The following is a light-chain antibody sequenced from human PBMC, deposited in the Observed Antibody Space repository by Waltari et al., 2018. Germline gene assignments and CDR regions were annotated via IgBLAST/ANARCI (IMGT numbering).Light chain of an antibody. V-gene: IGKV1-12*01. CDR3: QQAASFPLT. CDR1: QGINCW. J-gene: IGKJ4*01. Sequence: IQMTQSPSSVSASVGDIVTVPCRASQGINCWLAWYPQKPGRAPKLLIYGASSLQSGVPSRFSGSGSGTDFTLTISSLQPDDFATYYCQQAASFPLTFGGGTKVEIK. CDR2: GAS.